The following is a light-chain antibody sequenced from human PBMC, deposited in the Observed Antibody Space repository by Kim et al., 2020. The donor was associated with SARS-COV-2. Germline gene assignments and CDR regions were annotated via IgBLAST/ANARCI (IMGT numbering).Light chain of an antibody. CDR2: RNN. J-gene: IGLJ3*02. Sequence: LEQHATRTCTVNGNIVANPGAAWLQQRKDQPPQRLSSRNNHRSSGISERFSASRSGNTDSLTITGLQPQDEADYYCSTLDSSISGVFGGGTQLTVL. V-gene: IGLV10-54*02. CDR1: GNIVANPG. CDR3: STLDSSISGV.